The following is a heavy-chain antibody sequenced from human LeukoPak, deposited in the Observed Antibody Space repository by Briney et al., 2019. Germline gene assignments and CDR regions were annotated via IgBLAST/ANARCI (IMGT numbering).Heavy chain of an antibody. J-gene: IGHJ6*03. D-gene: IGHD4-11*01. CDR3: AKDGSPTGLFYTVTTFRDYYYYMDV. CDR2: IRYDGSNK. V-gene: IGHV3-30*02. Sequence: GGSLRLSCAASGFTFSSYGMHWVRQAPGKGLEWVAFIRYDGSNKYYADSVKGRFTISRDNSKNTLYLQMNSLRAEDTAVYYCAKDGSPTGLFYTVTTFRDYYYYMDVWGKGTTVTVSS. CDR1: GFTFSSYG.